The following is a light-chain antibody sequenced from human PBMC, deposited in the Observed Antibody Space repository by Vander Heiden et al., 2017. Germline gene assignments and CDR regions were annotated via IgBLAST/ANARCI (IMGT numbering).Light chain of an antibody. J-gene: IGKJ5*01. Sequence: EIVLTPSPATLALSPGERVTLSCRASQSVSSYLAWYQQRPGQAPRLLIYDASNRATGIPARFSGSGSGTDFTLTISSLEPEDFAVYYCQQCGNWPITFGQGTRLEIK. V-gene: IGKV3-11*01. CDR2: DAS. CDR3: QQCGNWPIT. CDR1: QSVSSY.